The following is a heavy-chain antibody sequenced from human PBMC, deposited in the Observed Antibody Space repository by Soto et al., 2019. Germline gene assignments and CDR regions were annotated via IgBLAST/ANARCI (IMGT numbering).Heavy chain of an antibody. CDR2: ISYDGNTK. D-gene: IGHD3-10*01. V-gene: IGHV3-30*18. CDR1: GFTFSSYG. Sequence: PGGSLRLSCAASGFTFSSYGMHWVRQAPGKGLEWVAIISYDGNTKYYADSVKGRFTISRDNSKNTLYLQMNSLRVEDTAVYYCAKERYYHGSGTYYNWFDPWGQGTLVTVSS. J-gene: IGHJ5*02. CDR3: AKERYYHGSGTYYNWFDP.